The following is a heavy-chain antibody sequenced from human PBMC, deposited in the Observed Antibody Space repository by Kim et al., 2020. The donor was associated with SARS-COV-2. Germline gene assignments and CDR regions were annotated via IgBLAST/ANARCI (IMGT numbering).Heavy chain of an antibody. V-gene: IGHV1-69*13. CDR1: GGTFSSYA. D-gene: IGHD5-12*01. CDR2: IIPIFGTA. Sequence: SVKVSCKASGGTFSSYAISWVRQAPGQGLEWMGGIIPIFGTANYAQKFQGRVTITADESTSTAYMELSSLRSEDTAVYYCARGRDGYNFRDAFDIWGQGTMVTVSS. CDR3: ARGRDGYNFRDAFDI. J-gene: IGHJ3*02.